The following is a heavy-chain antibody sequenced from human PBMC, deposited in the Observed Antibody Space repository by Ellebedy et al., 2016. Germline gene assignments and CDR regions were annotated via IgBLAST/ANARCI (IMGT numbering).Heavy chain of an antibody. CDR1: GFTFSSHG. CDR3: VAIPGGSSGWYVDY. D-gene: IGHD6-19*01. CDR2: ISGSGGNT. Sequence: GESLKISCAASGFTFSSHGMSWVRQAPGKGLEWVSVISGSGGNTYYADSVKGRFTISRDNSKNSLYLQMNSLRAEDTAVYYCVAIPGGSSGWYVDYWGQGTLVTVSS. V-gene: IGHV3-23*01. J-gene: IGHJ4*02.